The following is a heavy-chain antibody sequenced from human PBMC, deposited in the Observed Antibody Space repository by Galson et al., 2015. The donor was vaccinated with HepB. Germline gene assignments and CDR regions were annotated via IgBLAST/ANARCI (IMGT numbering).Heavy chain of an antibody. J-gene: IGHJ5*02. CDR1: GGSISSYY. CDR2: IYYSGST. V-gene: IGHV4-59*12. D-gene: IGHD6-13*01. CDR3: ASRRHRAGYSSSFGS. Sequence: SETLSLTCTVSGGSISSYYWSWIRQPPGKGLEWIGYIYYSGSTNYNPSLKSRVTISVDKSKNQFSLKLSSVTAADTAVYYCASRRHRAGYSSSFGSWGQGTLVTVSS.